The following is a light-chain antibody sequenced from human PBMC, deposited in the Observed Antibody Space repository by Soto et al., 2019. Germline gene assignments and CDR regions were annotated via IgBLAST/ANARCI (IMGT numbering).Light chain of an antibody. CDR3: SSYTSSSTLV. V-gene: IGLV2-14*01. Sequence: QSALTQPASVSGSPGQSITISCTGTSSDVGGYNYVSWYQQHPGKAPKLMISEVSHRPSGVSNRFSGSKSGNTASLTISGLQAEDEADYYCSSYTSSSTLVFGGGTQLTVL. CDR1: SSDVGGYNY. J-gene: IGLJ2*01. CDR2: EVS.